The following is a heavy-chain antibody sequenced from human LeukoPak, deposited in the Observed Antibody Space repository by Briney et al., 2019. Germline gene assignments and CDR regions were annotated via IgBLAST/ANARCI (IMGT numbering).Heavy chain of an antibody. D-gene: IGHD6-13*01. V-gene: IGHV4-59*01. CDR2: IYYSGST. CDR1: GGSISSYY. CDR3: ASAHGSSWDEAFDI. J-gene: IGHJ3*02. Sequence: SETLSLTCTVSGGSISSYYWSWIRQPPGKGLEWIGYIYYSGSTNYNPSLKSRVTISVDTSKNQFSLKLSSVTAADTAVYYCASAHGSSWDEAFDIWGQGTMVTVSS.